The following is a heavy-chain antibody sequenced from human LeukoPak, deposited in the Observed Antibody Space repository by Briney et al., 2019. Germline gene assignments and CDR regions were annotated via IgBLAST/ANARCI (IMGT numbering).Heavy chain of an antibody. Sequence: GGSLRLSCAASGFSFSNYWMHWVRQAPGKGLEWVSRVKTDGSITSYADSVKGRFIISGDNAKNTLYLQMNSLRAEDTAVYYCARPGDGFDYWGQGTLVTVSS. CDR2: VKTDGSIT. CDR3: ARPGDGFDY. V-gene: IGHV3-74*01. D-gene: IGHD3-10*01. J-gene: IGHJ4*02. CDR1: GFSFSNYW.